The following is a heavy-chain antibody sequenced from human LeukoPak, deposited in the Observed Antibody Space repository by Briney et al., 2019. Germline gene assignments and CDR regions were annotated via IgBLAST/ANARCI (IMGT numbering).Heavy chain of an antibody. D-gene: IGHD2-2*01. V-gene: IGHV1-2*02. Sequence: ASVKVSCKASGYTFTGYYMHWVRQAPGQGLEWMGWINPNSGGTNYAQKFQGRVTMTRDTSISTAYMELSRLRSDDTAVYYCARDGVVVPAATGYYYGMDVWGQGTTVTVSS. J-gene: IGHJ6*02. CDR1: GYTFTGYY. CDR3: ARDGVVVPAATGYYYGMDV. CDR2: INPNSGGT.